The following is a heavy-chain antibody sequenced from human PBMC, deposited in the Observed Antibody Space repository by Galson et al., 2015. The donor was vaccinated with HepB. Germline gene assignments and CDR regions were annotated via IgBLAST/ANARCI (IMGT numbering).Heavy chain of an antibody. Sequence: SLRLSCAASKFTFRSYWMSWVRQAPGKGLEWVANIKPDGSEKYYVDSVKGRFTISRDNAKNSLYLQMNSLRAEDTAVYYCARDWNYDSSGYFTGGHVSKRTFDYWGQGTLVTVSS. D-gene: IGHD3-22*01. J-gene: IGHJ4*02. CDR1: KFTFRSYW. CDR3: ARDWNYDSSGYFTGGHVSKRTFDY. CDR2: IKPDGSEK. V-gene: IGHV3-7*03.